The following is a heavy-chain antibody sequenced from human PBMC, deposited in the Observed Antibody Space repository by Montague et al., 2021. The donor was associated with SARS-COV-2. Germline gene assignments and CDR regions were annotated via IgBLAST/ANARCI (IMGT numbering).Heavy chain of an antibody. J-gene: IGHJ5*02. CDR1: GGSISSSSYY. CDR2: IYYSGYT. Sequence: SETLSLTCTVSGGSISSSSYYRGWIRQPPGKGLEWIGSIYYSGYTHYNPSLKSRVTISVDTSKNHFSLRLSSVTAADTAVYYCARSGSWGIFDPWGQGTLAIVSS. V-gene: IGHV4-39*07. D-gene: IGHD6-13*01. CDR3: ARSGSWGIFDP.